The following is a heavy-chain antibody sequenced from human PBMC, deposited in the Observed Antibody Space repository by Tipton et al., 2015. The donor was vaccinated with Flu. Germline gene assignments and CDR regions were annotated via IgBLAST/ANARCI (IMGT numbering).Heavy chain of an antibody. J-gene: IGHJ3*02. CDR1: GFTFSDYS. CDR3: ARGLLWDVAGDDAFDI. CDR2: ISSSSSYI. Sequence: SLRLSCAASGFTFSDYSMNWVRQAPGKGLEWVSSISSSSSYIYYADSVKGRFTISRDDAKNSLYLQMNSLRAEDTAVYYCARGLLWDVAGDDAFDIWGQGTMVTVSS. D-gene: IGHD1-26*01. V-gene: IGHV3-21*01.